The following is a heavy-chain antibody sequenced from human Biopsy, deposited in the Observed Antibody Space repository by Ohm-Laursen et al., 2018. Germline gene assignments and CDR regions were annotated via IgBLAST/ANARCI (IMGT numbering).Heavy chain of an antibody. J-gene: IGHJ3*01. D-gene: IGHD3-3*01. CDR1: DDSIRNFY. CDR3: ARLGNFWNAEDGLDL. CDR2: ASYSGYT. V-gene: IGHV4-59*08. Sequence: GTLSLTCTVSDDSIRNFYWTWIRQPPGQGLEWVGHASYSGYTNYNPSLKSRVTISVDTSKNHFSLNLRSVTAADTAVYSCARLGNFWNAEDGLDLWGLGTMVTVSS.